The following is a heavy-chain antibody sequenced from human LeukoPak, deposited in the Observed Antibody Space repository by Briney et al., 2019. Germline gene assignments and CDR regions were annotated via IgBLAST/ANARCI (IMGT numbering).Heavy chain of an antibody. CDR2: IYYSGST. CDR1: GVSISSYY. CDR3: ARYGYCSGGRCYNDY. Sequence: SETLSLTCTVSGVSISSYYWSWIRQSPGKGLEWIGYIYYSGSTNYNPSLKSRATISVDTSKNQFSLKLNSVTAADTAVYYCARYGYCSGGRCYNDYWGQGTLVTVSS. V-gene: IGHV4-59*01. J-gene: IGHJ4*02. D-gene: IGHD2-15*01.